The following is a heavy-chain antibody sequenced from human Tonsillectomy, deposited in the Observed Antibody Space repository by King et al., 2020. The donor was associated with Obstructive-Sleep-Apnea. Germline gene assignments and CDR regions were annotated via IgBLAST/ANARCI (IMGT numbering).Heavy chain of an antibody. V-gene: IGHV4-39*07. D-gene: IGHD3-10*01. Sequence: QLQESGPGLVKPSETLSLTCTVSGGSISSSSYYWGWIRQPPGKGLEWIGSIYYSGSTYYTPSLKSRVTISVDTSKNQFSLKLSSGTAADTAVYYCAREGGDGENYFDYWGQGTLVTVSS. CDR3: AREGGDGENYFDY. J-gene: IGHJ4*02. CDR1: GGSISSSSYY. CDR2: IYYSGST.